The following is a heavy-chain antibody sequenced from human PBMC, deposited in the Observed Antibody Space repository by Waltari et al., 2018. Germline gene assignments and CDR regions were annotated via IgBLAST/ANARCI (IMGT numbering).Heavy chain of an antibody. J-gene: IGHJ6*02. V-gene: IGHV3-23*01. CDR2: ISGSGGST. CDR1: GFTFSSYA. D-gene: IGHD2-2*01. Sequence: EVQLLESGGGLVQPGGSLRLSCAASGFTFSSYAMSWVRQAPGEGLEWVSAISGSGGSTYYADSVKGRFTISRDNSKNTLYLQMNSLRAEDTAVYYCAKTQDIVVVPAATGYYGMDVWGQGTTVTVSS. CDR3: AKTQDIVVVPAATGYYGMDV.